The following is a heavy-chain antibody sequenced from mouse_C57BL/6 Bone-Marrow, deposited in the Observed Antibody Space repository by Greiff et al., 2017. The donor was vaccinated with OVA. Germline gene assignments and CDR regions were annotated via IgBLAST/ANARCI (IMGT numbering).Heavy chain of an antibody. CDR3: ARGTVVAHWYFDV. D-gene: IGHD1-1*01. J-gene: IGHJ1*03. CDR1: GYTFTSYW. V-gene: IGHV1-72*01. Sequence: QVQLKQPGAELVKPGASVKLSCKASGYTFTSYWMHWVKQRPGRGLEWIGRIDPNSGGTKYNEKFKSKATLTVDKPSSTAYMQLSSLTSEDSAVYYCARGTVVAHWYFDVWGTGTTVTVSS. CDR2: IDPNSGGT.